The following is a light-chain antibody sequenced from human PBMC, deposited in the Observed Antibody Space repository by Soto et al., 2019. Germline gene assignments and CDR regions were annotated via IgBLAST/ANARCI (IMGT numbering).Light chain of an antibody. Sequence: QSVLTQPASVSGSPGQSITISCSGTSSDVGGDNYVSWYQQHPGKAPQVMIYDVSNRPSGVSDRFSGSKSGNTASLTISGLQAEDEADYYCYSYTTSSTYVFGTGTKLTVL. J-gene: IGLJ1*01. CDR1: SSDVGGDNY. CDR2: DVS. CDR3: YSYTTSSTYV. V-gene: IGLV2-14*01.